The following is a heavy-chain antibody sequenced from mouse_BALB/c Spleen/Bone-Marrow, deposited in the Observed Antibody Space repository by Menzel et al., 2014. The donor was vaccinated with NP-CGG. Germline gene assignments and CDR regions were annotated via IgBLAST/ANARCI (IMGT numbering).Heavy chain of an antibody. D-gene: IGHD1-1*01. Sequence: EVQLQQSGAELVKPGASVKLSCTASGFNIKDTYMYWVKQRPEQGLEWIGRTDPANGNTKYDPKFQDKATITADTSSNTAYLQLSSLTSEDTAVYYCARYYYGSSLCAYWGQGTLVTVSA. CDR3: ARYYYGSSLCAY. CDR2: TDPANGNT. V-gene: IGHV14-3*02. J-gene: IGHJ3*01. CDR1: GFNIKDTY.